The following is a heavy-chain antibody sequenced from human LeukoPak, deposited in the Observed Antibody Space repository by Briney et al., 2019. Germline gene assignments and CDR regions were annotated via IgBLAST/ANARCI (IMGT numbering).Heavy chain of an antibody. D-gene: IGHD3-3*01. Sequence: GGSLRLSCAASGFTVSSNYMSWVRQAPGKGLEWVSVIYSGGSTYYADSVKGRFTISRDNSKNTLYLQMNSLRAEDTAVYYCARDPSITIFGVVSNWFDPWGQGTLVTVSS. V-gene: IGHV3-53*01. CDR2: IYSGGST. J-gene: IGHJ5*02. CDR3: ARDPSITIFGVVSNWFDP. CDR1: GFTVSSNY.